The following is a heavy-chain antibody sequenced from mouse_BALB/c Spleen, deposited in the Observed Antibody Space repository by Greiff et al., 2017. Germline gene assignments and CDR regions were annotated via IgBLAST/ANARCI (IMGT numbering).Heavy chain of an antibody. CDR2: IWAGGST. J-gene: IGHJ3*01. CDR1: GFSLTSYG. V-gene: IGHV2-9*02. Sequence: QVQLKESGPGLVAPSQSLSITCTVSGFSLTSYGVHWVRQPPGKGLEWLGVIWAGGSTNYNSALMSRLSISKDNSKSQVFLKMNSLQTDDTAMYYCARGADEAWFAYWGQGTLVTVSA. CDR3: ARGADEAWFAY.